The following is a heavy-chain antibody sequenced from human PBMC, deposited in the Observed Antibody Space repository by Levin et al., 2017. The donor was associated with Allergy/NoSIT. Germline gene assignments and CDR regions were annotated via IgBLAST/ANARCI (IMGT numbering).Heavy chain of an antibody. Sequence: QAGGSLRLSCTASGFTFGDYAMSWFRQAPGKGLEWVGFIRSKAYGGTTEYAASVKGRFTISRDDSKSIAYLQMNSLKTEDTAVYYCTRAKVVGFGINDYWGQGTLVTVSS. V-gene: IGHV3-49*03. CDR3: TRAKVVGFGINDY. CDR1: GFTFGDYA. J-gene: IGHJ4*02. CDR2: IRSKAYGGTT. D-gene: IGHD2-15*01.